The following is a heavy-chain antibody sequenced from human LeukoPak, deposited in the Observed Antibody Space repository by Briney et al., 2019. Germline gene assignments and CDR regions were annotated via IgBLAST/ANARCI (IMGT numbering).Heavy chain of an antibody. CDR1: DDSISDYY. CDR2: IHNSGTS. D-gene: IGHD3-16*01. J-gene: IGHJ4*02. CDR3: TRGAGWLIDY. Sequence: PSETLSLTCTVSDDSISDYYRGWIRQPPGKGLEWIGYIHNSGTSTYNLSLKSRVTISADTSKNQFSLKLNSMTAADTAVYYCTRGAGWLIDYWGQGILVTVSS. V-gene: IGHV4-59*01.